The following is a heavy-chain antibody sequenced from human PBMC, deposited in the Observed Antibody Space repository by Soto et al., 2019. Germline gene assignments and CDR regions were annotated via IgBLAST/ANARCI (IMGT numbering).Heavy chain of an antibody. CDR1: GYTFSVYH. J-gene: IGHJ6*02. V-gene: IGHV1-2*02. CDR2: VHPNSGGT. CDR3: ATQLQRGMDV. Sequence: ASVKVSCKASGYTFSVYHMHWVRQAPGQGLEWMGWVHPNSGGTTYAQSFEGRVTMTRDTSIHTAYMELSRLTSDDPAGYYCATQLQRGMDVWGQGTTVTVSS. D-gene: IGHD1-1*01.